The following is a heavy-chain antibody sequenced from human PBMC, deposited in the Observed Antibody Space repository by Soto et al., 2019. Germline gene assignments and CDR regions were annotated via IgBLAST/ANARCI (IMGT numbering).Heavy chain of an antibody. J-gene: IGHJ5*02. CDR2: IYDSGST. D-gene: IGHD3-3*01. CDR3: AKIYDFWSGSNWFDP. CDR1: GGSISSSSYY. V-gene: IGHV4-39*07. Sequence: SETLSLTCPVSGGSISSSSYYWGWIRQPPGKGLERIGNIYDSGSTYYNPSLKSRVTISVDTSKNQFSLKLNSVTAADTAVYYCAKIYDFWSGSNWFDPWGQGTLVTVSS.